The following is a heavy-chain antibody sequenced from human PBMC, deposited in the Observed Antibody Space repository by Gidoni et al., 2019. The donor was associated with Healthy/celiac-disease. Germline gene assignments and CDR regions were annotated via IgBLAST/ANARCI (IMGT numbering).Heavy chain of an antibody. CDR2: ISWNSGSI. V-gene: IGHV3-9*01. CDR3: AKGEPLGSGWYFDY. CDR1: GFTFDDYA. D-gene: IGHD6-19*01. Sequence: EVQLVESGGGLVQPGRSLRLSCAASGFTFDDYAMHWVRQAPGKGLEWVSGISWNSGSIGYADSVKGRFTISRDNAKNSLYLQMNSLRAEDTALYYCAKGEPLGSGWYFDYWGQGTLVTVSS. J-gene: IGHJ4*02.